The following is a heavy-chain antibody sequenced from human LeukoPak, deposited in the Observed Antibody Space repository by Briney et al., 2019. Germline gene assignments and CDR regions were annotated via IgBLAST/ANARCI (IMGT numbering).Heavy chain of an antibody. D-gene: IGHD5-18*01. CDR2: INPYSGGA. Sequence: ASVKVSCKTSGYTFSGYFIHWVRQAPGQGLEWMGWINPYSGGANFAQKFQGRVTMARDTSTSTVYMELSSLRSEDTAVYYCARGGTAMVTSPLDYWGQGTLVTVSS. CDR3: ARGGTAMVTSPLDY. V-gene: IGHV1-2*02. J-gene: IGHJ4*02. CDR1: GYTFSGYF.